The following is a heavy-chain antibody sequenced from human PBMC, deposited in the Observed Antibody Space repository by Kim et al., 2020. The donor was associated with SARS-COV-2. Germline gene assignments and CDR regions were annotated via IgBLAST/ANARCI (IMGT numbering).Heavy chain of an antibody. CDR3: ARDRSGYDSWFDP. J-gene: IGHJ5*02. Sequence: NYTPSLKSRVTISVDTSKNQFSLKLSSVTAADTAVYYCARDRSGYDSWFDPWGQGTLVIVSS. V-gene: IGHV4-59*01. D-gene: IGHD5-12*01.